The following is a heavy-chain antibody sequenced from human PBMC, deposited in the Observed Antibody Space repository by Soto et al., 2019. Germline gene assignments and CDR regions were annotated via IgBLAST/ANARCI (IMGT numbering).Heavy chain of an antibody. Sequence: GGSLRLSCAASGFTFSSYVMHWVRQAPGKGLEYVSAISLNGDNTYYANSVKGRFTISRDNAKNSLFLQMNSLRAEDTAVYYCSGCSGGACHRNYGMDVSGQGTTVTVSS. J-gene: IGHJ6*02. V-gene: IGHV3-64*01. CDR1: GFTFSSYV. CDR2: ISLNGDNT. CDR3: SGCSGGACHRNYGMDV. D-gene: IGHD2-15*01.